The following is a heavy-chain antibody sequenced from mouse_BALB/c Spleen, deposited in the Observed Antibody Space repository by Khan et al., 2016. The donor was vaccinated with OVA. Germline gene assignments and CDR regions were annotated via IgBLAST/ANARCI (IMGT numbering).Heavy chain of an antibody. CDR3: ASSVTLPTVVASYCDY. CDR1: GYSITSDYA. CDR2: ISYSGRT. D-gene: IGHD1-1*01. V-gene: IGHV3-2*02. Sequence: EVQLQESGPGLVKPSQSLSLTCTGSGYSITSDYAWYWIRQFPGNKLEWMGYISYSGRTSYNPYLKSRISITRDTSKNQFFLQLNSVTTEDTAIYNCASSVTLPTVVASYCDYWGQGTTLTVSS. J-gene: IGHJ2*01.